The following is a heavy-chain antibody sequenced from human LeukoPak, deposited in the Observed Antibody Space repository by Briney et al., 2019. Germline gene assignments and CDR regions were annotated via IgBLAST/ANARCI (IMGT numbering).Heavy chain of an antibody. CDR3: ARAGQLNY. J-gene: IGHJ4*02. CDR1: GFTFSGYW. CDR2: IEEDGSAK. Sequence: PGGSLRLSCVCSGFTFSGYWMNWVRQAPGRGLEWVAKIEEDGSAKYYMDSVKGRFSIYRDNAKNSLYLQMYSMRAEDTAMYYCARAGQLNYWGQGTLVTVSS. D-gene: IGHD6-13*01. V-gene: IGHV3-7*01.